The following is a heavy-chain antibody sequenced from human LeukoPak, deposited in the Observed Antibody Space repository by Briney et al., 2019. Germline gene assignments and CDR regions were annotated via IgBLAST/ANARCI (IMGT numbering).Heavy chain of an antibody. Sequence: GGSLRLSCAASGFTFSSYAMSWVRQAPGKGLEWVSGISGSVGITYYADSVRGRFTISRDNSKKTLYLQMNSLRAEDTAVYYCAKDGSGTYGVAFDIWGQGTMVTVSS. D-gene: IGHD3-10*01. V-gene: IGHV3-23*01. CDR3: AKDGSGTYGVAFDI. CDR2: ISGSVGIT. CDR1: GFTFSSYA. J-gene: IGHJ3*02.